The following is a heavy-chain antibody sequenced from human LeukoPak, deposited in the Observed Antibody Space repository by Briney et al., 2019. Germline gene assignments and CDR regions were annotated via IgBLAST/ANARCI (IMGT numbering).Heavy chain of an antibody. Sequence: GVLRLSGAASGFRLKNNGRTWVRRAPGKGLEWVSSFSSTSTYIYYADSVRGRFTISRDSSRNSLYLQMNSLGAEDTAVYYCARNPVRISGGGPHWFDPWGQGTLVTVSS. D-gene: IGHD1-14*01. CDR3: ARNPVRISGGGPHWFDP. CDR1: GFRLKNNG. CDR2: FSSTSTYI. J-gene: IGHJ5*02. V-gene: IGHV3-21*01.